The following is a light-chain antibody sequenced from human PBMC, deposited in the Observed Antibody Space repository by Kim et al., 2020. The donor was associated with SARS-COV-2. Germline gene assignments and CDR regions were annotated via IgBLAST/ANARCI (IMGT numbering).Light chain of an antibody. J-gene: IGKJ4*01. CDR2: AAS. V-gene: IGKV1-27*01. CDR3: QKYNSAPPLT. CDR1: QGISNY. Sequence: ASVGDRVTITCRASQGISNYLAWYQQKPWKVPKLLIYAASTLQSGVPSRFSGSGSGTDFTLTISSLQPEDVATYYCQKYNSAPPLTFGGGTKLEIK.